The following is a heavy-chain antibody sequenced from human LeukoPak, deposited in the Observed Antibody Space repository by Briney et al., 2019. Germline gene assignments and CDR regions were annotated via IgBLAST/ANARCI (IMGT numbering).Heavy chain of an antibody. Sequence: KASETLSLTCAVSGYSINNGYQWAWIRQSPGRGLEWIGSIYHNGGAHYNPSLRSRVAISVDTSKNQFSLKLSSVTAADTAVYYCARGCSSTSCYAQGDYWGQGTLVTVSS. J-gene: IGHJ4*02. CDR3: ARGCSSTSCYAQGDY. D-gene: IGHD2-2*01. CDR2: IYHNGGA. CDR1: GYSINNGYQ. V-gene: IGHV4-38-2*01.